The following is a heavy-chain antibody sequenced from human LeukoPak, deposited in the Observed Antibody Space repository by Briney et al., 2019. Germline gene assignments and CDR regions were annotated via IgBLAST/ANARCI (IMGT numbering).Heavy chain of an antibody. Sequence: GGSLRLSCAASGFTFSSYAMSWVRQAPGKGLEWVSAISGSGGSTYYADSVKGRFTIPRDSSKNTLYLQMNSLRAEDTAVYYCARGSGYFLDFDYWGQGTLVTVSS. CDR2: ISGSGGST. CDR1: GFTFSSYA. D-gene: IGHD3-22*01. J-gene: IGHJ4*02. CDR3: ARGSGYFLDFDY. V-gene: IGHV3-23*01.